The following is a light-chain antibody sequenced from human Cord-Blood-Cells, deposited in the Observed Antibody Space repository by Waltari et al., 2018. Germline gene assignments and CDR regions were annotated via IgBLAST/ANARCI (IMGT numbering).Light chain of an antibody. V-gene: IGKV3-11*01. CDR3: QQRSNWPYT. CDR2: DAS. Sequence: EIVLTQSPATLSLSPGERATLSCRASQSVSSYLAWYQQKPGQAPRLLIYDASNRATGIPARFSGRASGTDFTLSISSLEPDDFAVYYCQQRSNWPYTFGQGTKLEIK. CDR1: QSVSSY. J-gene: IGKJ2*01.